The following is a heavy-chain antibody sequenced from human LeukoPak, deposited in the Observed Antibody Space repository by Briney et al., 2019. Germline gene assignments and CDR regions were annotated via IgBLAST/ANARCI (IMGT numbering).Heavy chain of an antibody. J-gene: IGHJ6*03. CDR2: IDHSGTT. D-gene: IGHD2-2*02. V-gene: IGHV4-34*01. CDR1: GGSFSGYY. Sequence: SETLSLTCVVYGGSFSGYYWSWIRQPPGKGLEWIGEIDHSGTTNYNPSLKSRVTMSVDTSKNQFSLMVSSVTAADTAVYYCATGRNGVVPAPILGVGPWYNYHYMDVWGKGTTVTVSS. CDR3: ATGRNGVVPAPILGVGPWYNYHYMDV.